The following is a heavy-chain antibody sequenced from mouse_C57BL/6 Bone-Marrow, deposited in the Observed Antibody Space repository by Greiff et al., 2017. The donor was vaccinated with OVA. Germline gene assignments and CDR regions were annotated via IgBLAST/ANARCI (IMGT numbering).Heavy chain of an antibody. Sequence: EVKLVESGGGLVKPGGSLKLSCAASGFTFSDYYMYWVRQTPEKRLEWVAYISNGGGSTYYPDTVKGRFTISRDNAKNTLYLQMSRLKSEDTAMYYCARHNYYGSSPYYYAMDYWGQGTSVTVSS. J-gene: IGHJ4*01. CDR2: ISNGGGST. V-gene: IGHV5-12*01. CDR1: GFTFSDYY. D-gene: IGHD1-1*01. CDR3: ARHNYYGSSPYYYAMDY.